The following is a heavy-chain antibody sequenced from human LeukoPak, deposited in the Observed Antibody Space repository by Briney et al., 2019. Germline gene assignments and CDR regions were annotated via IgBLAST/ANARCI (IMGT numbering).Heavy chain of an antibody. V-gene: IGHV1-18*01. Sequence: GASVKLSCKASGYTFTTYNINWGRQAPGQGLEWMGWINRYNGNTNYAKKLQGRVTMTTNTYTSTAYMELRSLKSDDTAVYYCGGLKNYYDSSGYLVTDGFDIWAQGTMVSVSS. CDR3: GGLKNYYDSSGYLVTDGFDI. D-gene: IGHD3-22*01. J-gene: IGHJ3*02. CDR2: INRYNGNT. CDR1: GYTFTTYN.